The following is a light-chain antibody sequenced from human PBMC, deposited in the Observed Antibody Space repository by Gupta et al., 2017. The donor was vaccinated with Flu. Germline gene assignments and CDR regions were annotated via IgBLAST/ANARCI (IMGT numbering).Light chain of an antibody. CDR2: GAS. Sequence: PSSLSASVGDRVTISCRASQNIRRYLSWYQQKPGKAPKLLIYGASTVQSGVPSKFFGSGSGTDFTLTISSLQPEDFATYYCQHRDSRPWTFGQGTEVEIK. CDR3: QHRDSRPWT. V-gene: IGKV1-39*01. CDR1: QNIRRY. J-gene: IGKJ1*01.